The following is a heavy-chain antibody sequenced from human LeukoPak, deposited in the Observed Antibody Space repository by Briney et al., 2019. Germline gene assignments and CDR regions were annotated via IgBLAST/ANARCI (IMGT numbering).Heavy chain of an antibody. CDR2: ISSSSSYI. CDR3: AKDVVPFDY. CDR1: GFTFSSYA. Sequence: GGSLRLSCAASGFTFSSYAMSWVRQAPGKGLEWVSVISSSSSYIYYADSVKGRFTISRDNAKNSLYLQMNSLRAEDTAVYYCAKDVVPFDYWGQGTLVTVSS. V-gene: IGHV3-21*04. D-gene: IGHD2-21*01. J-gene: IGHJ4*02.